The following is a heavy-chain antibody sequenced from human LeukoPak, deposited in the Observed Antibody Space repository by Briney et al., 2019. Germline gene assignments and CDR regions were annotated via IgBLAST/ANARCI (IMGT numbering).Heavy chain of an antibody. Sequence: SVKVSCKASGGTFSSYAISWVRQAPGQGLEWMGGIIPIFGTANYAQKFQGRVTITADKSKSTAYMELSSLRSEDTAVYYCARGAIAVAGTLFDYWGQGTLVTVSS. V-gene: IGHV1-69*06. J-gene: IGHJ4*02. CDR1: GGTFSSYA. D-gene: IGHD6-19*01. CDR2: IIPIFGTA. CDR3: ARGAIAVAGTLFDY.